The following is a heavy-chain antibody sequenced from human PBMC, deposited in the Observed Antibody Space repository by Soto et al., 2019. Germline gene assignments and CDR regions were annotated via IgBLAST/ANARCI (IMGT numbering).Heavy chain of an antibody. Sequence: QVQLQQWGAGLLRPSETLSLTCGVFGASFNGYYWSWVRQPPGKGLEWIGEIFHSGVTNYNPSLKSRVTLSVDTSNNQSSLKLTSVTAADTAVYYCARGTFYYGPVSSWIDYWGQGSLVTVSS. CDR2: IFHSGVT. V-gene: IGHV4-34*01. J-gene: IGHJ4*02. CDR3: ARGTFYYGPVSSWIDY. CDR1: GASFNGYY. D-gene: IGHD3-10*01.